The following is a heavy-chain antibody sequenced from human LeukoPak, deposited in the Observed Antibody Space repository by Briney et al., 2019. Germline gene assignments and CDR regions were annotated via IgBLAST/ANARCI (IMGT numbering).Heavy chain of an antibody. Sequence: GASVKVSCKTSGYTFTSYHMHWVRQAPGQGLEWVAIIKSTGDTTVYAQKFQGRVTVTRDTSTSTVYMELRSLRSDDTAVYYCARVSLEDFWSGYPDYWGQGTLVTVSS. CDR2: IKSTGDTT. J-gene: IGHJ4*02. D-gene: IGHD3-3*01. V-gene: IGHV1-46*01. CDR3: ARVSLEDFWSGYPDY. CDR1: GYTFTSYH.